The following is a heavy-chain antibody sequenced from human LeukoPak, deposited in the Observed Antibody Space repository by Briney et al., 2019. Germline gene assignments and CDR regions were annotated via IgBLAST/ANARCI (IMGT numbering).Heavy chain of an antibody. V-gene: IGHV3-48*03. CDR2: ISSSGSTI. Sequence: GGSLRLSCAASGFTFSRYEMNWVRQAPGKGLEWVSYISSSGSTIYYADSVKGRFTISRDNAKNSLYLQMNSLRAEDTAVYYCAKNYYYDSSGAFDYWGQGTLVTVSS. D-gene: IGHD3-22*01. CDR3: AKNYYYDSSGAFDY. CDR1: GFTFSRYE. J-gene: IGHJ4*02.